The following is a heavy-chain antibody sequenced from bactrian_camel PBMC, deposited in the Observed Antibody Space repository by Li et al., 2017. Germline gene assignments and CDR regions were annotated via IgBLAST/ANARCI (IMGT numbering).Heavy chain of an antibody. CDR1: GFTFRDFA. Sequence: VQLVESGGGLVQPGGSLRLSCAASGFTFRDFAMSWVRQAPGKGLEWVSTISNTGRYTSYADSVKGRFTISRDNAKNTLYLQMSSLTTEDTAVYYCAADLTLTRGIQVRVYSEYLSTFWGQGTQVTVS. CDR2: ISNTGRYT. J-gene: IGHJ4*01. CDR3: AADLTLTRGIQVRVYSEYLSTF. V-gene: IGHV3S42*01. D-gene: IGHD4*01.